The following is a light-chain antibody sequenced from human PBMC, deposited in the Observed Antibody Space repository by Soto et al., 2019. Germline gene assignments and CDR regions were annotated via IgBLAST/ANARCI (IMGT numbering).Light chain of an antibody. CDR3: MQPLQSWT. CDR2: LGS. Sequence: DIVMTQSPLSLPVTPGEPASISCRSSQSLLQSNGYNYLDWYLQKPGQSPQLLIYLGSNRASGVPDRFSGSGSGTDFKLKISRVEAEDVGVYYCMQPLQSWTFGQGTKVDSK. CDR1: QSLLQSNGYNY. J-gene: IGKJ1*01. V-gene: IGKV2-28*01.